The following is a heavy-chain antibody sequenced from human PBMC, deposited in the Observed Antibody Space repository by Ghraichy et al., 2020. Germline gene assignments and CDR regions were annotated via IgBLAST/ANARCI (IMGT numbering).Heavy chain of an antibody. CDR3: ARDWHYYYYYYGMDV. J-gene: IGHJ6*02. CDR2: ISSSSSYI. V-gene: IGHV3-21*01. CDR1: GFTFSSYS. D-gene: IGHD1-7*01. Sequence: GGSLRLSCAATGFTFSSYSMNWVRQAPGKGLEWVSSISSSSSYIYYADSVKGRFTISRDNAKNSLYLQMNSLRAEDTAVYYCARDWHYYYYYYGMDVWGQGTTVTVSS.